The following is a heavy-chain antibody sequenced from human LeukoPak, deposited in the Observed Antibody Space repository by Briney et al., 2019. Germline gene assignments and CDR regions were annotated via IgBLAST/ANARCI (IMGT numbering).Heavy chain of an antibody. V-gene: IGHV3-64*01. CDR3: ARDLGLRFFDAFDI. J-gene: IGHJ3*02. CDR2: ISSNGGST. Sequence: GSLRLSCAASGFTFSSYAMHWVRQAPGKGLEDVSAISSNGGSTYYANSVKGRFTISRDNSKNTLYLQMGSLRAEDMAVYYCARDLGLRFFDAFDIWGQGTMVTVSS. D-gene: IGHD3-3*01. CDR1: GFTFSSYA.